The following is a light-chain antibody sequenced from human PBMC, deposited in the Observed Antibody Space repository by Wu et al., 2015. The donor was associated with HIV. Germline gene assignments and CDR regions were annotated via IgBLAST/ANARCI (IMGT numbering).Light chain of an antibody. V-gene: IGKV1-13*02. CDR1: QDIFTY. CDR2: DAS. Sequence: AIQLTQSPSSLSASIGDRVNITCRASQDIFTYLAWYQQTPGKAPRVLIYDASTLQSGVSPRFSGSGSGAHFTLTINGLQREDFAIYYCQQLNSFPLTFGQGSRLEIK. J-gene: IGKJ5*01. CDR3: QQLNSFPLT.